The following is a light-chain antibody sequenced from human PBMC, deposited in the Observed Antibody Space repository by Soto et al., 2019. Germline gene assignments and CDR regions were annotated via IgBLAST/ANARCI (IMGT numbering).Light chain of an antibody. J-gene: IGKJ4*01. CDR1: QSVSSN. V-gene: IGKV3-15*01. CDR2: GAS. CDR3: QQYIRWPLT. Sequence: EIVMTQSPATLSVSQGERATLSCRASQSVSSNLAWYQQKPGQAPSLLIYGASTRATGTPARFSGSGSGTEFTLTISSLQSEDFAVYYCQQYIRWPLTFGGGTKVEIK.